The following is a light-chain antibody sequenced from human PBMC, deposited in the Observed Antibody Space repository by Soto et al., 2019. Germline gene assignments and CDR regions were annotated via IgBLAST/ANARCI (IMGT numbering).Light chain of an antibody. CDR3: QQSYSTPLT. CDR1: QSISNY. V-gene: IGKV1-39*01. Sequence: DIEMTQSPSSLSASVGVRITITCRASQSISNYLNWYQQKPGRAPNLLIYVASRMESGVPSRFSGSGSGTDFTLTISSLQPEDFAVYYCQQSYSTPLTFGGGTKVEIK. J-gene: IGKJ4*01. CDR2: VAS.